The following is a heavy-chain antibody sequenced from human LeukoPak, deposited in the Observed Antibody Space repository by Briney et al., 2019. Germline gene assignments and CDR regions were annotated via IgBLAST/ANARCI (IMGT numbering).Heavy chain of an antibody. J-gene: IGHJ2*01. CDR2: IYYSGST. CDR1: GGSISSSSYY. CDR3: ARQERDSSGYYNLWYFDF. V-gene: IGHV4-39*01. Sequence: SETLSLTCTVSGGSISSSSYYWGWIRQPPGKGLEWIGSIYYSGSTHYNPSLKSRVTISVDTSKNQFSLRLSSVTAADTAVYFCARQERDSSGYYNLWYFDFWGRGTLVTVSS. D-gene: IGHD3-22*01.